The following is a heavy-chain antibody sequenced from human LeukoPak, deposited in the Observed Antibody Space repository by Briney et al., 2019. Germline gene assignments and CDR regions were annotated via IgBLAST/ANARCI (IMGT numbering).Heavy chain of an antibody. CDR2: IYYSGST. V-gene: IGHV4-59*08. Sequence: SETLSLTCTVSGGSVSSYYWSWIRQPPGKGLEWIGYIYYSGSTNYNPSLKSRVTISVDTSKNQFSLKLSSVTAADTAVYYCARLRVLTGYCSGGSCYETRAFDIRGQGTMVTVSS. J-gene: IGHJ3*02. CDR3: ARLRVLTGYCSGGSCYETRAFDI. CDR1: GGSVSSYY. D-gene: IGHD2-15*01.